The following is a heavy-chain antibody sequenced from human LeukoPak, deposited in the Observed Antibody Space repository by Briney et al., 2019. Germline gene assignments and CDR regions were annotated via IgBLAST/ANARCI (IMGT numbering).Heavy chain of an antibody. CDR3: AANGESTDWHWNY. Sequence: GGSLRLSCAASGFTFSSYAMSWVRQAPGKGLEWVSALTASGETAYYADSVKGRFTISRDNSKNTLFLQMNSLRAEDTAVYYCAANGESTDWHWNYWGQGTLVTVSS. J-gene: IGHJ4*02. CDR1: GFTFSSYA. D-gene: IGHD3-9*01. V-gene: IGHV3-23*01. CDR2: LTASGETA.